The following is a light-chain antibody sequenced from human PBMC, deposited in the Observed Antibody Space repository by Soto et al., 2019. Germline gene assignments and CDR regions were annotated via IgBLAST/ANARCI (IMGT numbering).Light chain of an antibody. J-gene: IGLJ1*01. CDR1: SSDVGGYNY. CDR2: DVS. Sequence: QSALTQPRSVSGSPGQSVTISCTGTSSDVGGYNYVSWYQQHPGKAPKLKIYDVSNRPSGVPDRFSGSKSGNTASLTISGLQAADEADYYCSLYTSENTYVFGTGTKVTVL. V-gene: IGLV2-11*01. CDR3: SLYTSENTYV.